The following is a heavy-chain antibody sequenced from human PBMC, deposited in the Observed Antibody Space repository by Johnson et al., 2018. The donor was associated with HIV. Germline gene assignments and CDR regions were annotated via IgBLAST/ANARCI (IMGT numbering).Heavy chain of an antibody. J-gene: IGHJ3*02. CDR1: GFTFSGSA. Sequence: EVQLVESGGGLVQPGGSLKLSCAASGFTFSGSAMHWVRQASGKGLEWVGRIRSKANSYATAYAASVKGRFTISRDDSKNTGYLQMNSLKTEDTAVYYCTRRISALVGYDDSSGAFDIWGQGTMVTVSS. CDR3: TRRISALVGYDDSSGAFDI. D-gene: IGHD3-22*01. CDR2: IRSKANSYAT. V-gene: IGHV3-73*01.